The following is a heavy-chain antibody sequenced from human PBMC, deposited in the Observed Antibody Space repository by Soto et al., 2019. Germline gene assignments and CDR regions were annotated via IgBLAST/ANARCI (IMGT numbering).Heavy chain of an antibody. CDR1: GGTFSSYA. Sequence: QVQLVQSGAEVKKPGSSVKVSCKASGGTFSSYAISWVRQAPGQGLEWMGGIIPIFGTADYAQRFQGRVTTTADESTSTAYMELTSLRSEDTAVYYCATARSSSAYYYGMDVWGQGTTVTVSS. CDR3: ATARSSSAYYYGMDV. CDR2: IIPIFGTA. J-gene: IGHJ6*02. D-gene: IGHD6-6*01. V-gene: IGHV1-69*12.